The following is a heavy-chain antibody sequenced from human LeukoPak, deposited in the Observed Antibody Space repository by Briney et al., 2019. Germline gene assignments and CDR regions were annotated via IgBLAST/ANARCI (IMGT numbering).Heavy chain of an antibody. J-gene: IGHJ4*02. V-gene: IGHV3-21*01. CDR3: AREDASSWDY. CDR2: IISSGSYI. CDR1: GGSISSGPYY. D-gene: IGHD6-13*01. Sequence: ETLSLTCTVSGGSISSGPYYWSWIRQPAGKGLEWVSSIISSGSYIYYADSVKGRFTISRDNAKNSLYLQMNSLRAEDTAVYYCAREDASSWDYWGQGILVTVSS.